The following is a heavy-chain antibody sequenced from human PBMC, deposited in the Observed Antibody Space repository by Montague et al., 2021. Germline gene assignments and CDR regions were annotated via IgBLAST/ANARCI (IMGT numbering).Heavy chain of an antibody. CDR1: GVSVSNNNAA. CDR2: TYYRSTWYT. D-gene: IGHD3-10*01. J-gene: IGHJ4*02. Sequence: CAISGVSVSNNNAAWNWIRESPSRGLEWLGRTYYRSTWYTDYAVSVKGRIAINPDTSKNQFSLRLNSVTPEDTAVYYCAREGVGDLLFSFDSWGQGTLVTVSS. V-gene: IGHV6-1*01. CDR3: AREGVGDLLFSFDS.